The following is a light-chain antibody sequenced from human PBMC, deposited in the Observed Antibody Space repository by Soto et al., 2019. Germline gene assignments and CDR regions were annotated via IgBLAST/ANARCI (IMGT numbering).Light chain of an antibody. CDR3: SSYTITSTLEV. CDR2: EVS. CDR1: NSDVGGYNY. Sequence: QAVVTQPASVSGSPGQSITISCTGTNSDVGGYNYVSWYQQHPGKAPKLMIYEVSNRPSGVSNRFSGSKSGNTASLTISGLQAEDEADYYCSSYTITSTLEVFGGGTKLTVL. J-gene: IGLJ2*01. V-gene: IGLV2-14*01.